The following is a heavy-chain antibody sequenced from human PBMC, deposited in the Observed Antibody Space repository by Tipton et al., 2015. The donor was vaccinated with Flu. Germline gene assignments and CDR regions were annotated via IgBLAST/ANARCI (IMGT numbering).Heavy chain of an antibody. D-gene: IGHD3-9*01. CDR2: INPQGDGT. J-gene: IGHJ4*02. CDR1: GSTLTGYY. CDR3: ARVRYGSGYDF. Sequence: QLVQSGAEVRKPGASVKVSCEASGSTLTGYYLHWARQAPGQGLEWMGWINPQGDGTRYAQKFQGRLTLTRDTSISTAYMELSSLNSDDTAVYFCARVRYGSGYDFGVQGTMVTVSS. V-gene: IGHV1-2*02.